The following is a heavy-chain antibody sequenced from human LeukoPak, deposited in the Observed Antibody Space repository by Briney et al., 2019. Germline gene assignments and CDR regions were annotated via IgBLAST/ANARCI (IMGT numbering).Heavy chain of an antibody. D-gene: IGHD2-15*01. CDR2: IWFDGRIK. V-gene: IGHV3-33*01. CDR3: ARDPAAASRGFGMDV. J-gene: IGHJ6*02. CDR1: GFIFSSYG. Sequence: PGRSLRLSCAASGFIFSSYGMHWVRQAPGKGLEWVAVIWFDGRIKYYADSVKGRFTFSRDNSKNTLSLQMNSLRADDTAVYYCARDPAAASRGFGMDVWGQGTTVTLSS.